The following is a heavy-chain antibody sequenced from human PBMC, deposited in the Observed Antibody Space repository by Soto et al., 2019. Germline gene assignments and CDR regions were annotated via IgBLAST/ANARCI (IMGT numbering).Heavy chain of an antibody. Sequence: SETLSLTCTVPGGSISSYYWSWIRQPPGKGLEWIGYIYYSGSTNYNPSLKSRVTISVDTSKNQFSLKLSSVTAADTAVYYCARSLDYYDSSGYSFDYWGQGTLVTVSS. J-gene: IGHJ4*02. CDR3: ARSLDYYDSSGYSFDY. V-gene: IGHV4-59*01. CDR2: IYYSGST. D-gene: IGHD3-22*01. CDR1: GGSISSYY.